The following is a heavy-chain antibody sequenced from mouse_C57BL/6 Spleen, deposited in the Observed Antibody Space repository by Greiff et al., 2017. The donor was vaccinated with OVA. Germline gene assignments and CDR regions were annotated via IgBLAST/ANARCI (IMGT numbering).Heavy chain of an antibody. D-gene: IGHD1-1*01. Sequence: VQGVESGPELVKPGASVKISCKASGYAFSSSWMNWVKQRPGKGLEWIGRIYPGDGDTNYNGKFKGKATLTADKSSSTAYMQLSSLTSEDSAVYFCARKQYYGSSPYYFDYWGQGTTLTVSS. CDR1: GYAFSSSW. CDR2: IYPGDGDT. J-gene: IGHJ2*01. CDR3: ARKQYYGSSPYYFDY. V-gene: IGHV1-82*01.